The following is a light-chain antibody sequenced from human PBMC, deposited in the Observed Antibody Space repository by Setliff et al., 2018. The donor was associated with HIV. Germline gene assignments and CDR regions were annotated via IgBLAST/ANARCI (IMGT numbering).Light chain of an antibody. V-gene: IGLV2-14*03. Sequence: QSALTQPASVSGSPGQSITISCNGTSSDVGSYNHVSWFQQQPGKAPKKLIWNVNNRPSGVSYRFSGSKSGNTASLTISGLQAEDEADYYGSSSTRTSTLFGTGTKVTVL. CDR2: NVN. J-gene: IGLJ1*01. CDR3: SSSTRTSTL. CDR1: SSDVGSYNH.